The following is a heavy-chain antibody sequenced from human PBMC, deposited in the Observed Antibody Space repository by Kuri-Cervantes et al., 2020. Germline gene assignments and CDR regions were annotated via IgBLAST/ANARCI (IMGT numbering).Heavy chain of an antibody. D-gene: IGHD2-2*02. CDR2: INDSGDRT. Sequence: GESLKISCAASGFTLSSYAMIWVRQAPGKGLEWVSGINDSGDRTHYADSVKGRFTISRDNSKNTLYLQMNSLGAEDTAVYYCARGGKYQLLYVPYYYYYGMDVWGQGTTVTVSS. CDR3: ARGGKYQLLYVPYYYYYGMDV. V-gene: IGHV3-23*01. CDR1: GFTLSSYA. J-gene: IGHJ6*02.